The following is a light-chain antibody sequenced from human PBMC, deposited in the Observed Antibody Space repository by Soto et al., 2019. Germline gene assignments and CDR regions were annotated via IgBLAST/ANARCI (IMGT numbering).Light chain of an antibody. CDR1: QGIDSS. Sequence: ILLTQSPSSLSASVGDRVTITCRASQGIDSSFAWYQQKPGKAPKLLIYAASSLQSGVPSRFSGSGSGTDFTLTISSLQPEDVATDYCQQLHDYPITFGQGTRLEI. CDR3: QQLHDYPIT. CDR2: AAS. J-gene: IGKJ5*01. V-gene: IGKV1-9*01.